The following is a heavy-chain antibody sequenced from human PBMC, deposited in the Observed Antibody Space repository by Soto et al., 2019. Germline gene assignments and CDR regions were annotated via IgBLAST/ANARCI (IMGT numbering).Heavy chain of an antibody. J-gene: IGHJ6*02. Sequence: SETLSLTCTVSGGSISSGGYYWSWIRQHPGKGLEWIGYIYYSGSTYYNPSLKSRVTISVDTSKNQISLRLSSVTAADTAVYFCAREKWVATDFYGLDVWGQGTTVTVSS. CDR1: GGSISSGGYY. CDR2: IYYSGST. CDR3: AREKWVATDFYGLDV. V-gene: IGHV4-31*03. D-gene: IGHD5-12*01.